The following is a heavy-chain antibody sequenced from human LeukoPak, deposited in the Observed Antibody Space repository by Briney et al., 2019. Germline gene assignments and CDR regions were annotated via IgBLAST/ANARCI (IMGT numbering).Heavy chain of an antibody. CDR1: GFTSSSYA. D-gene: IGHD6-25*01. CDR2: ISAGGDTS. Sequence: AGGSLRLSCAVSGFTSSSYAMSWVRQAPGEGLEWVSGISAGGDTSYTADSVRGRFTISRDNSNNTLYLQMNILTAEDTAVYYCAAISYSGTWPVGYWGQGILVTVTA. CDR3: AAISYSGTWPVGY. J-gene: IGHJ4*02. V-gene: IGHV3-23*01.